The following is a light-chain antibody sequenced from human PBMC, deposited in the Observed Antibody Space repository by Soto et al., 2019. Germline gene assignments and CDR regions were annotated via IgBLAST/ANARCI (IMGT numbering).Light chain of an antibody. CDR3: SSYTSSSTPV. CDR1: SSDDGGYNY. J-gene: IGLJ1*01. CDR2: DVS. Sequence: QSVLTQPASVSGSPGQSITISCTGTSSDDGGYNYVSWYQQHPGKAPKLMIYDVSNRPSGVSNRFSGSKSGNTASLTISGLQAEDEADYYCSSYTSSSTPVFGTGTKVTVL. V-gene: IGLV2-14*01.